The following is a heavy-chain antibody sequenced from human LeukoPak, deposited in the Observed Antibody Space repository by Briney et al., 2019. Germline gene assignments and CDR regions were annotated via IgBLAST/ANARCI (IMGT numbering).Heavy chain of an antibody. CDR2: ISSSSSYI. J-gene: IGHJ6*02. CDR1: GFTFSSYS. D-gene: IGHD2-2*01. CDR3: ARDCSSTSCYFYYGMDV. V-gene: IGHV3-21*01. Sequence: GGSLRLSCAASGFTFSSYSMNWVRQAPGKGLEWVSSISSSSSYIYYADSVKGRFTISRDNAKNSLYLQVNSLRAEDTAVYYCARDCSSTSCYFYYGMDVWGQGTTVTVSS.